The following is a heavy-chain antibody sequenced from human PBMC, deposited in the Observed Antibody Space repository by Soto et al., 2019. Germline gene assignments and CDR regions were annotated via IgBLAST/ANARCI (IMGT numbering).Heavy chain of an antibody. Sequence: GESLKISCKGSGHSFTSYWISWVRQMPGKGLEWMGRIDPSDSYTNYSPSFQGHVPISADKSISTAYLQWSSLKASDTAMYYCARTGTGGTYSYYYAMDVWGQGTTVTVSS. V-gene: IGHV5-10-1*01. CDR3: ARTGTGGTYSYYYAMDV. D-gene: IGHD1-26*01. J-gene: IGHJ6*02. CDR1: GHSFTSYW. CDR2: IDPSDSYT.